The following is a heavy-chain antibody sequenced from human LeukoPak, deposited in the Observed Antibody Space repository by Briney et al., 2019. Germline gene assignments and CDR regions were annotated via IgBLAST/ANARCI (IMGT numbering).Heavy chain of an antibody. D-gene: IGHD2-21*01. J-gene: IGHJ4*02. V-gene: IGHV1-46*01. CDR2: INPSGGST. Sequence: GASVKVSCKASGYTFTSYYLYWVRQAPGQGLEWMGVINPSGGSTTSAQKFQGRVTMTRDTSTSTVYMELRSLRSEDTAVYYCARGPGPADDDGGYCFDYWGQGTLVTVSS. CDR3: ARGPGPADDDGGYCFDY. CDR1: GYTFTSYY.